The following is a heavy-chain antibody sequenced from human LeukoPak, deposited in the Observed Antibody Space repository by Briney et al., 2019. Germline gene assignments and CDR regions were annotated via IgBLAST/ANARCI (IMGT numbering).Heavy chain of an antibody. CDR3: ARGRFLYCGGDCYSDYFDY. D-gene: IGHD2-21*02. CDR1: GGSISSGSYY. CDR2: IYTSGST. V-gene: IGHV4-61*02. Sequence: SETLSLTCTVSGGSISSGSYYWSWIRQPAGKGLEWIGRIYTSGSTNYNPSLKSRVTISVDTSKNQFSLKLSSVTAADTAVYYCARGRFLYCGGDCYSDYFDYWGQGTLVTVSS. J-gene: IGHJ4*02.